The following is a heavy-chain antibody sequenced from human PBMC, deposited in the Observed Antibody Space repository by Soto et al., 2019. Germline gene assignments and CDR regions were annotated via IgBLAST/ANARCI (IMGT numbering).Heavy chain of an antibody. CDR1: GVSISSYF. Sequence: PSETLSLTCSVSGVSISSYFWSWIRQPAGKGLEWIGRIYNIGSTNYNPSLKSRVTMSVDTATIQFSLKLRSVTAADTALYYCARNGSLGGSASFRFDYGGPGALLTV. J-gene: IGHJ4*01. V-gene: IGHV4-4*07. D-gene: IGHD3-10*01. CDR2: IYNIGST. CDR3: ARNGSLGGSASFRFDY.